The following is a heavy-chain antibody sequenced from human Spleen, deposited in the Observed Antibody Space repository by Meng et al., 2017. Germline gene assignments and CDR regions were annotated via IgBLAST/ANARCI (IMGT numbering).Heavy chain of an antibody. V-gene: IGHV4-34*01. D-gene: IGHD2-21*01. CDR1: GGSFSAYD. CDR2: INHSGST. CDR3: RLAYCMGDCVDY. J-gene: IGHJ4*02. Sequence: QLQLQESGSGLLKPSETLSLPCAFYGGSFSAYDWSWIRQPPGKGLEWLGQINHSGSTNDNPSLKSRVTISIDTSRNQLSLKLSSVTAADTAVYYCRLAYCMGDCVDYWGQGTLVTVSS.